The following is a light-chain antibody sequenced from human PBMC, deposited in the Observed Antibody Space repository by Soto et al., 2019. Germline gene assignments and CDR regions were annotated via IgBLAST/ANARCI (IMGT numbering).Light chain of an antibody. CDR3: QQYDSSPPGLT. V-gene: IGKV3-20*01. Sequence: EIVLTQSPGTLSLPPGERATLSCRASQSVSRSYLAWYQQTPAQAPRLLIYGASSRATGIPDRFSGSGSGTDFTLTISRLEPEDFAVYYCQQYDSSPPGLTFGGGTKVDIK. CDR2: GAS. J-gene: IGKJ4*01. CDR1: QSVSRSY.